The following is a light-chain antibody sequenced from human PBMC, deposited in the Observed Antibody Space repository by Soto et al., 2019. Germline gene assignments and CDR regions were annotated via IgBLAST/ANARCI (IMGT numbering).Light chain of an antibody. V-gene: IGKV1-39*01. J-gene: IGKJ3*01. Sequence: DIQMTQSPSSLSASVGARVTINCRASQSISSYLNWYQQKPGKAPKILIYAASSLQSGVPSRFSGSGSGTDFTLTISSLQPEDVATYYCQQSYSTPLTFGPGTKVDI. CDR3: QQSYSTPLT. CDR1: QSISSY. CDR2: AAS.